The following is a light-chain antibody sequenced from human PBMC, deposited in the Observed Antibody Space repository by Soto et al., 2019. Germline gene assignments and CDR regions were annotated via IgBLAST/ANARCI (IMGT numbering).Light chain of an antibody. Sequence: QSVLTQPASVSGSPGHSINISCTGTSSDDGGYNYVSWYQQHPGKAPKLMIYEVSYRPSGGSNRFSAAKSGNTASLTISGLQAEDEADYYCSSKRDSSTLFVFGTGTKVTVL. CDR1: SSDDGGYNY. J-gene: IGLJ1*01. CDR3: SSKRDSSTLFV. V-gene: IGLV2-14*01. CDR2: EVS.